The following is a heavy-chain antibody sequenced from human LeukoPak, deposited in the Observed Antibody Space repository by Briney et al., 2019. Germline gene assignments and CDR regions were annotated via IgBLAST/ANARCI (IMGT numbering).Heavy chain of an antibody. Sequence: GGSLRLSCAASGFTFSSYELNWVRQAPGKGLEWVSYISSSGSTIYYADSVKGRFTISRDNAKNSLYLQMNSLRAEDTAVYYCAREGEESDAFDIWGQGTMVTVSS. CDR2: ISSSGSTI. J-gene: IGHJ3*02. D-gene: IGHD3-16*01. V-gene: IGHV3-48*03. CDR3: AREGEESDAFDI. CDR1: GFTFSSYE.